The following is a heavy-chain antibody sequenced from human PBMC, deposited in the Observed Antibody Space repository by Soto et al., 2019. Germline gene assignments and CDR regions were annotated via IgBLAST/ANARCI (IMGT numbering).Heavy chain of an antibody. CDR1: GYTFTSYG. D-gene: IGHD3-10*01. CDR3: ASIYGIPVLRGPQAP. Sequence: GASVKVSCKASGYTFTSYGISWVRQAPGQGLEWMGWISAYNGNTNYAQKLQGRVTMTTDTSTSTAYMELRSLRSDDTAVFYCASIYGIPVLRGPQAPWGRGPLVTVSS. CDR2: ISAYNGNT. J-gene: IGHJ5*02. V-gene: IGHV1-18*01.